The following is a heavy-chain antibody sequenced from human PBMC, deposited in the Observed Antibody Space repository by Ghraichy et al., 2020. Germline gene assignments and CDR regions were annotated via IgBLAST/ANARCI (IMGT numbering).Heavy chain of an antibody. Sequence: SETLSLTCTVSGGSVSSGSYYWSWIRQPPGKGLEWIGYIYYSGSTNYNPSLKSRVTISVDTSKNQFSLKLSSVTAADTAVYYCARRGVPAAMPYYYYYMDVWGKGTTVTVSS. J-gene: IGHJ6*03. D-gene: IGHD2-2*01. CDR1: GGSVSSGSYY. V-gene: IGHV4-61*01. CDR3: ARRGVPAAMPYYYYYMDV. CDR2: IYYSGST.